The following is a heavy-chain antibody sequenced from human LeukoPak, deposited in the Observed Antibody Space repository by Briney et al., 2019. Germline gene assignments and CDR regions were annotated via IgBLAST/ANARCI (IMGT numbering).Heavy chain of an antibody. J-gene: IGHJ4*02. CDR2: INHSGST. Sequence: PSETLSLTCAVYGGSFSGYYWSWIRQPPGKGLEWIGEINHSGSTNYNPSLKSRVTMSVDTSKNQFSLKLSSVTAADTAVYYCARDQGNGFDYWGQGTLVTVSS. V-gene: IGHV4-34*01. CDR3: ARDQGNGFDY. D-gene: IGHD4-23*01. CDR1: GGSFSGYY.